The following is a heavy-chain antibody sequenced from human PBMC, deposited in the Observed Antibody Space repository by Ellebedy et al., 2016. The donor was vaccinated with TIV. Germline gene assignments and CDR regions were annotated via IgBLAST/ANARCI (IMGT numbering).Heavy chain of an antibody. CDR3: AREPTTNYYYGMDV. J-gene: IGHJ6*02. D-gene: IGHD4-17*01. CDR1: GYTFTSYG. Sequence: AASVKVSCKASGYTFTSYGISWVRQAPGQGLEWMGWISAYNGNTNYAQKLQGRVTMTTDTSTSTAYMELRSLRSDDTAVYYCAREPTTNYYYGMDVWGQGTTVTVSS. CDR2: ISAYNGNT. V-gene: IGHV1-18*01.